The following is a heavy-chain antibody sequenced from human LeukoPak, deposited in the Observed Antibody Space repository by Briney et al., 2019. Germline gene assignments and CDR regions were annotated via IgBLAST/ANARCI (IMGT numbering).Heavy chain of an antibody. Sequence: PGGSLRLSCAASGFSFSNYGMNWVRRAPGKGLEWVSYISSSSSNIAYADSVKGRFTISRDNAKNSLYLQMNSLRAEDTAVYYCARDLMGIAYRGAFYYWGQGTLVTVSS. D-gene: IGHD6-13*01. V-gene: IGHV3-48*04. J-gene: IGHJ4*02. CDR2: ISSSSSNI. CDR1: GFSFSNYG. CDR3: ARDLMGIAYRGAFYY.